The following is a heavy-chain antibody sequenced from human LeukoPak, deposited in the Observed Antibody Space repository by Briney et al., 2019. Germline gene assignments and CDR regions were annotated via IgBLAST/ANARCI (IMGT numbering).Heavy chain of an antibody. J-gene: IGHJ4*02. D-gene: IGHD3-3*01. CDR3: ARGYTIFGEPPGY. CDR1: GGSISSYY. V-gene: IGHV4-59*12. Sequence: KPSETLSLTCTVSGGSISSYYWSWLRQPPGKGLEWIGYIYYSGSTNYNPSLKSRVTISVDTSKNQFSLKLSSVTAADTAVYYCARGYTIFGEPPGYWGQGTLVTVSS. CDR2: IYYSGST.